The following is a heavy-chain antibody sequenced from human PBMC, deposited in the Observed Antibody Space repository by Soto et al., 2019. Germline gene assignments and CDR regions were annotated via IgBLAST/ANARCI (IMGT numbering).Heavy chain of an antibody. Sequence: VQLLESGGGLVQPGESLRLSCAASEFTLSSSDMSWVRQAPGKGLEWVSAISESGDTTYYADSVKGRFTISRDNSKNTLFLQMNSLRAEDTAVYYCAKPLANDFDYWGQGTLVTVSP. J-gene: IGHJ4*02. CDR2: ISESGDTT. V-gene: IGHV3-23*01. CDR3: AKPLANDFDY. D-gene: IGHD5-12*01. CDR1: EFTLSSSD.